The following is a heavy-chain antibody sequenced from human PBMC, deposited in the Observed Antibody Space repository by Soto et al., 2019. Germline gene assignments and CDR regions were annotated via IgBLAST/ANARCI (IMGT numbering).Heavy chain of an antibody. V-gene: IGHV3-23*01. CDR3: AKALYGGFTY. D-gene: IGHD3-10*01. CDR2: ISGSGDST. Sequence: EVRLLESGGGLEQPGGYLRLSCAASGFTFSVYAMSWVRQAPGKGLEWVSGISGSGDSTHYADSVKGRFTVSRDNSKSMLYLQTNSLRAEDTAIYYCAKALYGGFTYWGQGTVVTVSS. CDR1: GFTFSVYA. J-gene: IGHJ4*02.